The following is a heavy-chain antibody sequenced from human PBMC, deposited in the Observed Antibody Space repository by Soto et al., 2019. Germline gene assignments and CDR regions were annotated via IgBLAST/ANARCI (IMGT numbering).Heavy chain of an antibody. J-gene: IGHJ3*02. CDR2: IDPSDSYT. CDR1: VYSFTSYW. CDR3: ARHTHAGRDYDSSGYYYVVAFDI. Sequence: GESLKISCKGSVYSFTSYWISWVRQMPGKGLEWMGRIDPSDSYTNYSPSFQGHVTISADKSISTAYLQWSSLKASDTAMYYCARHTHAGRDYDSSGYYYVVAFDIWGQGTMVTVSS. V-gene: IGHV5-10-1*01. D-gene: IGHD3-22*01.